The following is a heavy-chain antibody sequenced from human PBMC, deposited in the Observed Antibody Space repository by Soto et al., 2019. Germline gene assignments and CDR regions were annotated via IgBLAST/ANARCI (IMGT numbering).Heavy chain of an antibody. CDR2: IIPIFGTA. Sequence: QVQLVQSGAEVKKPGSSVKVSCKASGGTFSSYAISWVRQAPGQGLEWMGGIIPIFGTANYAQKFQGRVTITADESTSTAYMELSSLRSEDTAVYYCAREGYCSGGSCYPEYFQHWGQGTLVIVSS. CDR3: AREGYCSGGSCYPEYFQH. D-gene: IGHD2-15*01. CDR1: GGTFSSYA. V-gene: IGHV1-69*01. J-gene: IGHJ1*01.